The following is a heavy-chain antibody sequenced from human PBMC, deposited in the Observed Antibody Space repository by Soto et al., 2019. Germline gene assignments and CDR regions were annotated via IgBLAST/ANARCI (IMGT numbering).Heavy chain of an antibody. Sequence: QLQLQESGPGLVKPSETLSLTCTVSGGSISSSSYYWGWIRQPPGRGLEWIGSIYYSGSTYYNPSLKRGATIAVDTSKNQFSRQLSSVTAADTAVYYCATRRGGASFDYWGQGALVTVSS. J-gene: IGHJ4*02. CDR1: GGSISSSSYY. CDR2: IYYSGST. V-gene: IGHV4-39*01. CDR3: ATRRGGASFDY.